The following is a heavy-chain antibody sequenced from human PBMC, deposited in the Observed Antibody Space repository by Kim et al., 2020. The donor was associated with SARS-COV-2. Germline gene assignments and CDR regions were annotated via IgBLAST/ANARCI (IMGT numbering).Heavy chain of an antibody. CDR3: ARDDGAYSGYELFDY. J-gene: IGHJ4*01. Sequence: GGSLRLSCAASGFTFSSYGMHWVRQAPGKGLEWVAVISYDGSNKYYADSVKGRFTISRDNSKNTLYLQMNSLRAEDTDVYYCARDDGAYSGYELFDYWG. D-gene: IGHD5-12*01. V-gene: IGHV3-33*05. CDR2: ISYDGSNK. CDR1: GFTFSSYG.